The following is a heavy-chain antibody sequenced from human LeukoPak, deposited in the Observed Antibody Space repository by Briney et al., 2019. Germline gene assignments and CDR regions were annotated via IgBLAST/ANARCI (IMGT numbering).Heavy chain of an antibody. D-gene: IGHD5-24*01. V-gene: IGHV5-51*01. J-gene: IGHJ4*02. CDR1: GYSFSSYW. CDR2: IYPGGSET. CDR3: ARASRDGYNQNFDH. Sequence: GESLKISFKGLGYSFSSYWNAWVRQRPGKGLEWMGIIYPGGSETRNDPSFQGQVTISADSSTSTAYLQWSSLRASDTAMYYCARASRDGYNQNFDHWGQGTLVTVSS.